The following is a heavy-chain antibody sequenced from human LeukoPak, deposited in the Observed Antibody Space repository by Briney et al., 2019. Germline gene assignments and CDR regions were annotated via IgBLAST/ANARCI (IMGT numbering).Heavy chain of an antibody. Sequence: SSETLSLTCTVSGGSISSYYWSWIRQPPGKGLEYIGYIYYSGSTDYNPSLKSRITISVDTSKNQFSLKLSSVTAADTAVYYCARHYYDSSGYYYFDYWGQGTLVTVSS. CDR2: IYYSGST. CDR1: GGSISSYY. J-gene: IGHJ4*02. V-gene: IGHV4-59*08. D-gene: IGHD3-22*01. CDR3: ARHYYDSSGYYYFDY.